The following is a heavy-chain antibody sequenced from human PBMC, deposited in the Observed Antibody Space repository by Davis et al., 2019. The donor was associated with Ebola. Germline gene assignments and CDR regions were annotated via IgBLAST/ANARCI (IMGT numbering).Heavy chain of an antibody. D-gene: IGHD2-15*01. V-gene: IGHV3-74*01. J-gene: IGHJ6*02. CDR2: ISTDGSST. CDR1: GFTLSSYW. Sequence: HTGGSLRLSCAASGFTLSSYWMHWVRQAPGKGLVWVSRISTDGSSTYYADSVKGRFTISRDNAKNSLYLQMNSLRAEDTAVYYCARERWLLLLREGMDVWGQGTTVTVSS. CDR3: ARERWLLLLREGMDV.